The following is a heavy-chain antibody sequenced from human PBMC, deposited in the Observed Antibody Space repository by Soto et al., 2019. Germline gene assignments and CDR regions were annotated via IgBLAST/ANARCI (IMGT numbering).Heavy chain of an antibody. CDR3: AKEGSYYDFWSGYYKGYYYGMDV. CDR2: ISGSGGST. Sequence: EVQLLESGGGLVQPGGSLRLSCAASGFTFSSYAMSWVRQAPGKGLEWVSAISGSGGSTYYADSVKGRFTISRDNSKNTLYLQMNSLRAEDTAVYYCAKEGSYYDFWSGYYKGYYYGMDVWGQGTTVTVSS. V-gene: IGHV3-23*01. J-gene: IGHJ6*02. CDR1: GFTFSSYA. D-gene: IGHD3-3*01.